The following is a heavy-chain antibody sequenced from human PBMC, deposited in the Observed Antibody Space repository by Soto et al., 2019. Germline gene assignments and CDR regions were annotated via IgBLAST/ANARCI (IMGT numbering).Heavy chain of an antibody. D-gene: IGHD3-9*01. CDR2: ISSSGSTI. CDR3: ATSYDILTGYYNGDYYYGMDV. J-gene: IGHJ6*02. CDR1: GFTFSDYY. V-gene: IGHV3-11*01. Sequence: PVGSLRLSCAASGFTFSDYYMSWIRQAPGKGLEWVSYISSSGSTIYYADSVKGRFTISRDNAKNSLYLQMNSLRAEDTAVYYCATSYDILTGYYNGDYYYGMDVWGQGTTVTVS.